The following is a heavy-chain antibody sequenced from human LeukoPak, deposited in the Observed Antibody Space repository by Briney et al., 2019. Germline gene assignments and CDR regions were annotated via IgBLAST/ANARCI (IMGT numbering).Heavy chain of an antibody. Sequence: GGSLRLSCAASGFTFSSYAMSWVRQAPGKGLEWVSAISGSGGSTYYADSMKGRFTISRDNSKNTLYLQMNSLRAEDTAVYYCAKVGFLEWLDYYFDYWGQGTLVTVSS. V-gene: IGHV3-23*01. CDR1: GFTFSSYA. CDR3: AKVGFLEWLDYYFDY. J-gene: IGHJ4*02. CDR2: ISGSGGST. D-gene: IGHD3-3*02.